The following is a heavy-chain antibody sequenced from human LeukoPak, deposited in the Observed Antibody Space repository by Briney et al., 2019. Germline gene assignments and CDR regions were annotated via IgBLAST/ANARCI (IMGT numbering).Heavy chain of an antibody. CDR1: GFSFSSYW. CDR2: IKQDGTEK. D-gene: IGHD2/OR15-2a*01. CDR3: AREDHSTYAY. V-gene: IGHV3-7*01. J-gene: IGHJ4*02. Sequence: GGSLRLSCTASGFSFSSYWMSWVRQTPGRGLEWVASIKQDGTEKYYVDSVKGRFTISKDNSKNSLYLQMNTLRAEDTAVYYCAREDHSTYAYWGQGTLVTVSS.